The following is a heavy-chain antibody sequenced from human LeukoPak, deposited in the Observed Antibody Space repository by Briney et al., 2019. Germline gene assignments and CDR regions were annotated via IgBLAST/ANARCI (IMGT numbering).Heavy chain of an antibody. Sequence: SETLSLTCAVYGGSFSGYYWSWIRQPPGKGLEGIGEINHSGSTNYNPSLKSRVTISVDTSKNQFSLKLSSVTAADTAVYYCARHGGATEGFLDYWGQGTLVTVSS. D-gene: IGHD1-26*01. CDR2: INHSGST. CDR1: GGSFSGYY. J-gene: IGHJ4*02. V-gene: IGHV4-34*01. CDR3: ARHGGATEGFLDY.